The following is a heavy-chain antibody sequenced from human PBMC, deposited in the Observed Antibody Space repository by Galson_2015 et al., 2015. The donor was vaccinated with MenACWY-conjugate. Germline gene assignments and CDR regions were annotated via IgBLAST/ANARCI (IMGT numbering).Heavy chain of an antibody. Sequence: SLRLSCAASGFAFASYAMIWVRQAPGKGLQWVSSITASGDDTTYADSVKGRLTISRDNSKNMLYLQLNSLRAEDTAIYFCAKVKWMQLWSTYDYWGQGTLVTVSS. D-gene: IGHD5-18*01. CDR3: AKVKWMQLWSTYDY. J-gene: IGHJ4*02. CDR1: GFAFASYA. CDR2: ITASGDDT. V-gene: IGHV3-23*01.